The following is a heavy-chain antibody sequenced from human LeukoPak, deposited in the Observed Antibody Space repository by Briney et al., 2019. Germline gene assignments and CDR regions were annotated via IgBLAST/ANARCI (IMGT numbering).Heavy chain of an antibody. D-gene: IGHD6-13*01. V-gene: IGHV4-34*01. CDR3: ARGLTAAAGTGGDY. CDR1: GGSFSGYY. J-gene: IGHJ4*02. CDR2: INHSGST. Sequence: SETLSLTCAVYGGSFSGYYWSWIRQPPGKGLEWIGEINHSGSTNYNPSLESRVTISVDTSKNQFSLKLSSVTAADTAVYYCARGLTAAAGTGGDYWGQGTLVTVSS.